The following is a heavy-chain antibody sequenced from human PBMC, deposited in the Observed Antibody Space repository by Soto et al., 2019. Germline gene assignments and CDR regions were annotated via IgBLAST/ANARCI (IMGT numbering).Heavy chain of an antibody. J-gene: IGHJ6*02. Sequence: QVQLVQSGAEVKKPGASVKVSCKASGYTFTSYDINWVRQATGQGLEWMGWIDPNSGNTGYAQKFQGRVTMTRNTSISTAYMELSSLRSEDTAVYYCARERASFYGMDVWGQGTTVTVSS. CDR1: GYTFTSYD. CDR3: ARERASFYGMDV. V-gene: IGHV1-8*01. CDR2: IDPNSGNT.